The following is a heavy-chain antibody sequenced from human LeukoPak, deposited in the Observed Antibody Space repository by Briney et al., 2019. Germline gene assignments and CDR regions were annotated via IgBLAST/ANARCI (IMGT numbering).Heavy chain of an antibody. J-gene: IGHJ4*02. CDR2: ISNDGSNE. Sequence: GGSLRLSCAASGFTFGSYAMHWVRQAPGKGLDWVAVISNDGSNEYYADSVKGRFTISRDNSKKTLYLQMNSLRVEDTAVYYCARDRLGIQFDYWGQGTLVTVSS. D-gene: IGHD7-27*01. CDR3: ARDRLGIQFDY. V-gene: IGHV3-30-3*01. CDR1: GFTFGSYA.